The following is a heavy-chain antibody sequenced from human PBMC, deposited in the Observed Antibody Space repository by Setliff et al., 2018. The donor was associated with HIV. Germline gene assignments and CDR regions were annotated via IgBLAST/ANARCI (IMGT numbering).Heavy chain of an antibody. Sequence: GGSLRLSCAASGFTFSKTWMTWVRQAPGKGLEWVGRIKSNIDGGTRDYAAPVKGRFTISRDDSKNTLSLQMNSLKTEDTAIYYCTTDLGSGRFSWNNNWGQGTLVTVSS. V-gene: IGHV3-15*01. J-gene: IGHJ4*02. CDR1: GFTFSKTW. CDR2: IKSNIDGGTR. D-gene: IGHD1-26*01. CDR3: TTDLGSGRFSWNNN.